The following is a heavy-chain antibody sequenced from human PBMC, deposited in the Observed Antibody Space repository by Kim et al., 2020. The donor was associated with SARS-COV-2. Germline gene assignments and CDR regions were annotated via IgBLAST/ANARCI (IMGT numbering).Heavy chain of an antibody. CDR2: INHSGST. D-gene: IGHD3-9*01. CDR3: ASSYYDIDY. J-gene: IGHJ4*02. CDR1: GGSFSGYY. Sequence: SETLSLTCAVYGGSFSGYYWSWIRQPPGKGLEWIGEINHSGSTNYNPSLKSRVTISVDTSKNQFSLKLSSVTAADTAVYYCASSYYDIDYWGQGTLVTVSS. V-gene: IGHV4-34*01.